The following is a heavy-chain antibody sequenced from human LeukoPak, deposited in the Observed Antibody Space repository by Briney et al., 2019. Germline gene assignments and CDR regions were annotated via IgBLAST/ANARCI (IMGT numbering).Heavy chain of an antibody. CDR3: ARSWEPGYYFDY. D-gene: IGHD1-26*01. CDR1: GGSISSSSYY. Sequence: SETLSLTCTVSGGSISSSSYYWGWIRQPPGKGLEWIGSIYYSGSTYYNPSLKSRVTISVDTSKNQFSLKLSSVTAADTAVYYCARSWEPGYYFDYWGQGTLVTVSS. V-gene: IGHV4-39*07. J-gene: IGHJ4*02. CDR2: IYYSGST.